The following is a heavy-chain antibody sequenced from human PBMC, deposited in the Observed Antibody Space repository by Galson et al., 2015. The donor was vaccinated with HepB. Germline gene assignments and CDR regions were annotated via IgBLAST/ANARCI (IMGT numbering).Heavy chain of an antibody. D-gene: IGHD2-8*02. CDR3: TTDVYYSTYWSWLDP. J-gene: IGHJ5*02. CDR2: IKSKTDGETT. CDR1: GFPFNNAW. V-gene: IGHV3-15*01. Sequence: SLSLSCAASGFPFNNAWMTWVRQAPGMGLEWVGRIKSKTDGETTDYAAPVKGRFTISRDDSKNRPYLQMNSLKTEDTAVYYCTTDVYYSTYWSWLDPWGQGTLVTVSS.